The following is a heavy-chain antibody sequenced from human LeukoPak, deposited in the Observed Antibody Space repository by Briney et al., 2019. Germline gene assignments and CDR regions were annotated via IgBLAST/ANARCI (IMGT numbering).Heavy chain of an antibody. V-gene: IGHV3-23*01. CDR1: GFTFSSYA. Sequence: GGSLRLSRAASGFTFSSYAMSWVRQAPGKGLEWVSTISGGAGITYYADSVKGRFTISRDNSKNTLYLQMNSLRAEDTAVYYCARDSAKYYDYVWGSLGYFQHWGQGTLVTVSS. CDR2: ISGGAGIT. J-gene: IGHJ1*01. CDR3: ARDSAKYYDYVWGSLGYFQH. D-gene: IGHD3-16*01.